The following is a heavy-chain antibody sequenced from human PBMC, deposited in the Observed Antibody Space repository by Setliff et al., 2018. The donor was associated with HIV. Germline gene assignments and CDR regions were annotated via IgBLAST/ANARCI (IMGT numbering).Heavy chain of an antibody. CDR3: ARDLPELTGRSFDP. Sequence: SETLSLTCSVSGGSISGYFWTWIRQPAGKGLEWIGRIYTSGSTNYNPSLKSRLSMSIDTSKNHFSLRLTSVTAADTAVYYCARDLPELTGRSFDPWGQGIQVTISS. CDR2: IYTSGST. CDR1: GGSISGYF. V-gene: IGHV4-4*07. J-gene: IGHJ5*02. D-gene: IGHD7-27*01.